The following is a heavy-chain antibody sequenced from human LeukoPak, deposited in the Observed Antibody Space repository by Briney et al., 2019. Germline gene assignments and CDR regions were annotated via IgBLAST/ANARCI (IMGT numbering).Heavy chain of an antibody. CDR1: GYTFTSYA. CDR3: ARLEPSIAVAGTGHDY. J-gene: IGHJ4*02. CDR2: INAGNGNT. D-gene: IGHD6-19*01. V-gene: IGHV1-3*01. Sequence: ASVKVSCKASGYTFTSYAMHWVRQAPGQRLEWMGWINAGNGNTKYSQKFQGRVTITRDTSASTAYMELSRLRSDDTAVYYCARLEPSIAVAGTGHDYWGQGTLVTVSS.